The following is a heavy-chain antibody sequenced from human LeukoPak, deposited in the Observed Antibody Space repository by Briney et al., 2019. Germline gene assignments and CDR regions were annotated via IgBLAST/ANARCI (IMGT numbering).Heavy chain of an antibody. CDR1: GFTLSTYW. J-gene: IGHJ4*02. Sequence: PGGSLRLSCVASGFTLSTYWMHWVRQASGKGLVWVSRINSDGSATSYADSVMVRFTISRDSAKNTLYLQMNSLRPEDTAVYYCARGNKWSFDSWGQGALVTVSS. V-gene: IGHV3-74*01. D-gene: IGHD2-15*01. CDR3: ARGNKWSFDS. CDR2: INSDGSAT.